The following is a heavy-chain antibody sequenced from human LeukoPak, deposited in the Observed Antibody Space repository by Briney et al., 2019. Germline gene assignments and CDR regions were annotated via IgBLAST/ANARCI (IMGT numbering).Heavy chain of an antibody. J-gene: IGHJ4*02. V-gene: IGHV1-18*01. Sequence: ASVKVSCKASGYAFTSYGISWVRQAPGQGLEWMGWISAYNGNTNYAQKLQGRVTMTTDTSTSTAYMELRSLRSDDTAVYYCARDSNYYDSSGYSFDHWGQGTLVTVSS. D-gene: IGHD3-22*01. CDR2: ISAYNGNT. CDR3: ARDSNYYDSSGYSFDH. CDR1: GYAFTSYG.